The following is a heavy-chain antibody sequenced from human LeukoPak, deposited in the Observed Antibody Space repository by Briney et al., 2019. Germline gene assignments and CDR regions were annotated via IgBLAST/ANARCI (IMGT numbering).Heavy chain of an antibody. V-gene: IGHV3-20*04. J-gene: IGHJ4*02. Sequence: PGGSLRLSCVASGFIFSSYGMSWVRQAPGKGLEWVSGINWNGGSTGYADSVKGRFTISRDNAKNSLYLQMNSLRAEDTALYYCARATHYYESSGYDYWGQGTLVTVSS. CDR1: GFIFSSYG. CDR2: INWNGGST. CDR3: ARATHYYESSGYDY. D-gene: IGHD3-22*01.